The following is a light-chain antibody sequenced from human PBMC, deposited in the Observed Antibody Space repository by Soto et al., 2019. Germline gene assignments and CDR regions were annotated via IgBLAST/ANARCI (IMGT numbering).Light chain of an antibody. CDR3: QEYNSYPWT. CDR1: QSVSYW. V-gene: IGKV1-5*01. CDR2: DAS. J-gene: IGKJ1*01. Sequence: EIQMTQSPSTLSASVGDRVTITCRASQSVSYWLAWYQQKPGKAPKLLVHDASTLLSGVPSTFSGSVSGTEFILTIGGPQPDDFAPSYCQEYNSYPWTFGQGTKV.